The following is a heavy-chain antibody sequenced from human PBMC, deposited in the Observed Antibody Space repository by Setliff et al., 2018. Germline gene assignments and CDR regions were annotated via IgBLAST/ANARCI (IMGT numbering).Heavy chain of an antibody. CDR3: ARGRYYESNSYYFPFDF. V-gene: IGHV4-59*08. CDR1: GGSISTYY. Sequence: SETLSLTCPVSGGSISTYYWSWIRQTPVKGLEWIGYVYYSGTTNYNPLFKSRVTISVDRPKNQFSLRLSSVTAADTAVYYCARGRYYESNSYYFPFDFWGQGMLVTVSS. D-gene: IGHD3-22*01. J-gene: IGHJ4*02. CDR2: VYYSGTT.